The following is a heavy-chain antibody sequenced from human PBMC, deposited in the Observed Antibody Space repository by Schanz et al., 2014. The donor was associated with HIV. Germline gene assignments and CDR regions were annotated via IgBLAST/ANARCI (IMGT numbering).Heavy chain of an antibody. Sequence: EVQLVESGGGLVQPGGSLRLSCAASGFTFSRYWMTWVRQAPGKGLEMVANMNQDGSRKYYVDSVKGRFTISRDNAANSLFLQMNSLRAEDTAVYYCARDLHDYGDARTDYWGQGILVTVSS. CDR3: ARDLHDYGDARTDY. D-gene: IGHD4-17*01. J-gene: IGHJ4*02. V-gene: IGHV3-7*01. CDR2: MNQDGSRK. CDR1: GFTFSRYW.